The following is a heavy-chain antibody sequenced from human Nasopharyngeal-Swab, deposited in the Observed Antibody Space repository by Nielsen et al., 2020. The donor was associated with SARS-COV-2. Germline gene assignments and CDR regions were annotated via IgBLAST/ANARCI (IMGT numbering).Heavy chain of an antibody. Sequence: VRQAPGKGLEWVSSISNSSSYIYYADSVKGRFTISRDNAKNSLYLQMNSLRAEDTAVYYCARHRFGIAVADSDYWGQGTLVTVSS. CDR2: ISNSSSYI. V-gene: IGHV3-21*01. D-gene: IGHD6-19*01. CDR3: ARHRFGIAVADSDY. J-gene: IGHJ4*02.